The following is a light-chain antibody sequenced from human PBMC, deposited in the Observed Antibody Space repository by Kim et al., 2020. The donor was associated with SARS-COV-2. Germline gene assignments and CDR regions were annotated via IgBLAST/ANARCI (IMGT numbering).Light chain of an antibody. V-gene: IGKV3-15*01. CDR3: QQYNKWPLT. CDR1: QSVSSN. CDR2: GAS. Sequence: EIVMTQSPATLSVSPGERATLSCRASQSVSSNLAWYQQKPGQAPRLLIYGASTRATGISARFSGSGSGTDFTLTISSLQSEDFAVYYCQQYNKWPLTFGGGTKLEIK. J-gene: IGKJ4*01.